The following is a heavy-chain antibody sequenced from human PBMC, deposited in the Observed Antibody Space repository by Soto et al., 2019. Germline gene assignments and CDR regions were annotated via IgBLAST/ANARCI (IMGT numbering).Heavy chain of an antibody. D-gene: IGHD2-8*02. CDR1: GGSISSYY. Sequence: SETLSLNCTVSGGSISSYYWTRIRQPPGKGLEWIGEINHSGSTNYNPSLKSRVTISVDTSKNQFSLKLTSVTAADTAVYYCARDKITGLFDYWGQGTPVTVS. J-gene: IGHJ4*02. CDR2: INHSGST. V-gene: IGHV4-34*01. CDR3: ARDKITGLFDY.